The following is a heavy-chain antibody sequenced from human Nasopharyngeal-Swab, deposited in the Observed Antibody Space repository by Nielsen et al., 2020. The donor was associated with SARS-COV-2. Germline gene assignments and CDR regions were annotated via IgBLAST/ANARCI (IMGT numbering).Heavy chain of an antibody. Sequence: RQAPGKALEWLAHIFSNDEKSYSPSLKSRLTITKDTSKNQVVLTMTNMDPVDTATYYCAHRGYCTGGVCYPTDAFDIWGQGTRVTVSS. V-gene: IGHV2-26*01. CDR2: IFSNDEK. CDR3: AHRGYCTGGVCYPTDAFDI. J-gene: IGHJ3*02. D-gene: IGHD2-8*02.